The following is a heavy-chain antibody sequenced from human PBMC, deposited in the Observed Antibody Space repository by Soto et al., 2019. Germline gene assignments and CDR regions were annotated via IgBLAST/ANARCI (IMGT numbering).Heavy chain of an antibody. CDR2: ISGSGSTI. CDR1: GFTFSSYA. CDR3: AKVFYYYDSSGYYYFDY. V-gene: IGHV3-23*01. D-gene: IGHD3-22*01. J-gene: IGHJ4*02. Sequence: GGSLRLSCAASGFTFSSYAVSCVRQAPGKGPEWYSSISGSGSTIYYADSVKGRFTISRDNSKNTLYLQMSSLRAEDTAVYYCAKVFYYYDSSGYYYFDYWGQGTLVTVSS.